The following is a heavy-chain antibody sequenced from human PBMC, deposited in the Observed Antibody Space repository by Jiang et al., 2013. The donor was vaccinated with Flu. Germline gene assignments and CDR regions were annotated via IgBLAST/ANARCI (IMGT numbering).Heavy chain of an antibody. Sequence: GPGLVKPSETLSLTCAVSGYSISSGYYWGWIRQPPGKGLEWIGSIYHSGSTYYNPSLKSRVTISVDTSKNQFSLKLSSVTAADTAVYYCARVPKWTVAGTAGAFDIWGQGTMVTVSS. V-gene: IGHV4-38-2*01. CDR2: IYHSGST. CDR1: GYSISSGYY. CDR3: ARVPKWTVAGTAGAFDI. D-gene: IGHD6-19*01. J-gene: IGHJ3*02.